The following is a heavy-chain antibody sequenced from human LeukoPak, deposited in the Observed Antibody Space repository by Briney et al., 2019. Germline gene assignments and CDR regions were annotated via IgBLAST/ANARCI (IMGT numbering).Heavy chain of an antibody. CDR1: GGSISSYY. V-gene: IGHV4-59*08. Sequence: PSETLSLTCTVSGGSISSYYWSWIRQPPGKGLEWIGYIYYSGSTNYNPSLKSRVTILVDTSKNQFSLKLSSVTAADTAVYYCARHEFVAVAGSAFDYWGQGTLVTVSS. CDR2: IYYSGST. CDR3: ARHEFVAVAGSAFDY. J-gene: IGHJ4*02. D-gene: IGHD6-19*01.